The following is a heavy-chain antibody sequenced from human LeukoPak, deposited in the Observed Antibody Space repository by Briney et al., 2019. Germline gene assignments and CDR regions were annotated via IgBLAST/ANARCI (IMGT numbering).Heavy chain of an antibody. J-gene: IGHJ4*02. V-gene: IGHV4-39*07. CDR2: IYYSGST. CDR3: ARDLS. CDR1: GVSLGSYY. Sequence: PSETLSLTCAVSGVSLGSYYWHWTRQPPGKGLEWIGSIYYSGSTYYNPSLKSRVTISVDTSKNQFSLKLSSVTAADTAVYYCARDLSWGQGTLVTVSS.